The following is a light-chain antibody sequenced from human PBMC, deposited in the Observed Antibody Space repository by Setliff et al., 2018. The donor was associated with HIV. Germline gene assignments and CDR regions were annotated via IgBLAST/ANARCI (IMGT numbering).Light chain of an antibody. V-gene: IGKV3-20*01. CDR3: QQYASSWT. J-gene: IGKJ1*01. CDR2: GAS. CDR1: QSVSSSY. Sequence: EIVLTQSPGTLSLFPGERATLSCRASQSVSSSYLAWYQQKPGQAPRLLIYGASSRATGIPDRFSGSGSGTDFTLTISRLEPEDFAVYYCQQYASSWTFGQGTKVDIK.